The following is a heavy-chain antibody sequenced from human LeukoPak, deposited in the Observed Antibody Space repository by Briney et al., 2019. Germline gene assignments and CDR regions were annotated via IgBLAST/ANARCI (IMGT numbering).Heavy chain of an antibody. Sequence: GASVKVSCKASGGTFSSYAISWARQAPGQGLEWMGGIIPIFGTANYAQKFQGRVTITADESTSTAYMELSSLRSEDTAVYYCAKDFNWVTTRFDPWGQGTLVTVSS. CDR1: GGTFSSYA. V-gene: IGHV1-69*13. J-gene: IGHJ5*02. CDR2: IIPIFGTA. CDR3: AKDFNWVTTRFDP. D-gene: IGHD4-17*01.